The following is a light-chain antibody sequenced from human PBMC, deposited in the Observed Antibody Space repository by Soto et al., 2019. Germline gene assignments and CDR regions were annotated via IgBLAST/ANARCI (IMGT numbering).Light chain of an antibody. J-gene: IGLJ3*02. CDR3: AAWDDSVNGPV. CDR1: SSSIGSNT. CDR2: YNN. Sequence: QSVLTQPPSASGAPGQRVTISCSGSSSSIGSNTVNWYQQLPGTAPKLLIYYNNQRPSGVPDRFSGSKSGTSASLAISGLQSEDEADYYCAAWDDSVNGPVFGGGTKLTVL. V-gene: IGLV1-44*01.